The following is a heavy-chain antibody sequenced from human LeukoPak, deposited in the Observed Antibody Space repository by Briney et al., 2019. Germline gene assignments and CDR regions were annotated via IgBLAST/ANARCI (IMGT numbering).Heavy chain of an antibody. D-gene: IGHD4-17*01. CDR3: ARDLGTVTRGYFDL. V-gene: IGHV4-61*02. CDR1: GGSISSGSYY. J-gene: IGHJ2*01. Sequence: PSQTLSLTCTVSGGSISSGSYYWSWIRQPAGKGLEWIGRIYTSGSTNYNPSLKSRVTISVDTSKNQFSLKLSPVTAADTAVYYCARDLGTVTRGYFDLWGRGTLVTVSS. CDR2: IYTSGST.